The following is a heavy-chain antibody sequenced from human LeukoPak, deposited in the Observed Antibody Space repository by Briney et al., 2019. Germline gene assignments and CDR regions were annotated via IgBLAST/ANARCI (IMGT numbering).Heavy chain of an antibody. V-gene: IGHV3-23*01. CDR3: ARDLIGYSSSSAIGSGGDY. Sequence: PGGSLRLSCGASGFTFSSDAMSWVRQAPGKGLEWVSTISASGGGTNYAASVKGRFTISRDNSKNTLFLQMNSLRAEDTAVYYCARDLIGYSSSSAIGSGGDYWGQGTLVTVSS. CDR2: ISASGGGT. D-gene: IGHD6-6*01. J-gene: IGHJ4*02. CDR1: GFTFSSDA.